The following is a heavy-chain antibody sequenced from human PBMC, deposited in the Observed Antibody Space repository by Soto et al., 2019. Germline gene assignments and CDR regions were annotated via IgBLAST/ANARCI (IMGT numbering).Heavy chain of an antibody. V-gene: IGHV3-21*01. CDR2: ISSSSSCI. CDR3: ARDGLGGHYYFDY. D-gene: IGHD6-25*01. Sequence: PGGSLRLSCAASGFTFSSYSMNWVRQAPGKGLEWVSSISSSSSCIYYADSVKGRFTISRDNAKNSLYLQMNSLRAEDTAVYYCARDGLGGHYYFDYWGQGTLVTVSS. CDR1: GFTFSSYS. J-gene: IGHJ4*02.